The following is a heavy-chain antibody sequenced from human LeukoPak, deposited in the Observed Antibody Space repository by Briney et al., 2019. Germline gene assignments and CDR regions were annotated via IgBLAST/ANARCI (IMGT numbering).Heavy chain of an antibody. D-gene: IGHD4-17*01. Sequence: SETLSLTCTVSGGSISSYYWSWIRQPPGKGLEWIGYIYYSGSTNYNPSLKSRVTISVDTSKNQFSLKLSSVTAADTAVCYCAGTTVTRSGGDYWGQGTLATVSS. CDR3: AGTTVTRSGGDY. CDR1: GGSISSYY. J-gene: IGHJ4*02. V-gene: IGHV4-59*01. CDR2: IYYSGST.